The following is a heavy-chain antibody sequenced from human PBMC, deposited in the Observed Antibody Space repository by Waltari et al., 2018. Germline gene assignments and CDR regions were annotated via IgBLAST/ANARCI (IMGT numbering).Heavy chain of an antibody. D-gene: IGHD4-4*01. V-gene: IGHV4-34*01. CDR1: GGSFSGSY. CDR3: ARGYQSNYRYYYYYGMDV. CDR2: INHSGST. J-gene: IGHJ6*02. Sequence: QVQLQQWGAVLLKPSETLSLTCAVYGGSFSGSYWSLIRQPPGKGLEWIGEINHSGSTNYNPYLKSRVTISVDTSKNQFSLKLSSVTAADTAVYYCARGYQSNYRYYYYYGMDVWGQGTTVTVSS.